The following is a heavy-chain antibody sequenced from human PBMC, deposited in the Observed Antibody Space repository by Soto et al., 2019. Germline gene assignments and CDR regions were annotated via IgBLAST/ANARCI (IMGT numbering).Heavy chain of an antibody. Sequence: GESLKISCQGSGYSFTFYWIAWVRQMPGKGLERMGIIYPGDSDTRYSPSFQGQVTISADKSISTAYLHWNSLKASDTAIYYCARQDGDGRYYLDYWGEGTLVTVS. J-gene: IGHJ4*02. D-gene: IGHD4-17*01. CDR3: ARQDGDGRYYLDY. CDR2: IYPGDSDT. CDR1: GYSFTFYW. V-gene: IGHV5-51*01.